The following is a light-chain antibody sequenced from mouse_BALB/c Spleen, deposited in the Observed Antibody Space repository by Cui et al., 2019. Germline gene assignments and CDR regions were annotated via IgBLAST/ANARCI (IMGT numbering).Light chain of an antibody. CDR2: YTT. J-gene: IGKJ4*01. V-gene: IGKV4-50*01. CDR1: SSVNY. CDR3: QQVTSSPFT. Sequence: ENVLTQSPAIMSASQGEKVTMRCRASSSVNYMSWYQQKSEASPKLLIYYTTNLAPGVPARFRGRGSGNSYSPTISSMEGEDAATYYCQQVTSSPFTFGSGTKLEIK.